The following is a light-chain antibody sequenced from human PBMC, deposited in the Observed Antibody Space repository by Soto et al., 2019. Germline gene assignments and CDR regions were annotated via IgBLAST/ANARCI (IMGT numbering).Light chain of an antibody. J-gene: IGKJ1*01. CDR1: QSISSW. CDR3: QQYVTAFRT. Sequence: DIQMTQSPPNLSASLGDRVTPTCRASQSISSWLAWYQQKPGKAPKLLIYKASTLQSGVPSRFSGSGSGTEFTLTISSLQPDDFATYYCQQYVTAFRTFGQGTKVDIK. V-gene: IGKV1-5*03. CDR2: KAS.